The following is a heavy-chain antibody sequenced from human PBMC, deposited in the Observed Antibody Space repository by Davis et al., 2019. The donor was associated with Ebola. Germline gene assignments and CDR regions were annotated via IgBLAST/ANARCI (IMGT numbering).Heavy chain of an antibody. V-gene: IGHV4-30-4*01. CDR1: GGSISSGDYY. CDR2: IYYSGST. Sequence: MPSETLSLTCTVSGGSISSGDYYWSWIRQPPGKGLEWIGYIYYSGSTYYNPSLKSRVTISVDTSKNQFSLKLSSVTAADTAVYYCAREQLLWFGELLYVSYGMDVWGKGTTVTVSS. D-gene: IGHD3-10*01. CDR3: AREQLLWFGELLYVSYGMDV. J-gene: IGHJ6*04.